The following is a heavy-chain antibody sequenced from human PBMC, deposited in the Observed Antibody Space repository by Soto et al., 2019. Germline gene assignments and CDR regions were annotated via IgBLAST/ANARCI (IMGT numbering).Heavy chain of an antibody. V-gene: IGHV3-33*08. CDR1: GFNVNSDY. Sequence: PGGSLRLSCAASGFNVNSDYMNWVRQTPGKGLEWVAVIWYDGSKTAYSDSVKGRFTISRDNAKNTLYLQMNSVRDEDTAIYYCARDRSAGDYFYYGMDVWGQGTTVTVSS. D-gene: IGHD1-1*01. CDR3: ARDRSAGDYFYYGMDV. J-gene: IGHJ6*02. CDR2: IWYDGSKT.